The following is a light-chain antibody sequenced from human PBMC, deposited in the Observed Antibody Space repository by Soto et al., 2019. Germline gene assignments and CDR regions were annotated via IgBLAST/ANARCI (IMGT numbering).Light chain of an antibody. CDR2: ESS. CDR1: QSLLDSDDGNTY. V-gene: IGKV2-40*01. J-gene: IGKJ1*01. Sequence: DIVMTQTPLSLPVTPGEPASISCRSSQSLLDSDDGNTYLDWYQQKPGQAPRLLIYESSNRATGIAARFSGSGSGTDFTLTISSLEPEDFAVYYCQQRSNWPQTFGQGTKVDIK. CDR3: QQRSNWPQT.